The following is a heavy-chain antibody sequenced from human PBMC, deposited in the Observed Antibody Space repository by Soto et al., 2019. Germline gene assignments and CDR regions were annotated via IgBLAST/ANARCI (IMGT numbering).Heavy chain of an antibody. Sequence: EVQLLESGGGLVQPGGSLRLSCAASGFTFSSYAMSWVRQAPGKGLEWVSAISGSGGSTYYADSVKGRFTISRDNSKNTLYLQMNSLRAEDTDVYYCAKEEGNYDYIWGSYLGYWGQGTLVTVSS. CDR2: ISGSGGST. CDR1: GFTFSSYA. CDR3: AKEEGNYDYIWGSYLGY. J-gene: IGHJ4*02. V-gene: IGHV3-23*01. D-gene: IGHD3-16*01.